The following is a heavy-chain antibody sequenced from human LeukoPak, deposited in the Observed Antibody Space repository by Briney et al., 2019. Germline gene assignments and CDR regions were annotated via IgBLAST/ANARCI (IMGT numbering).Heavy chain of an antibody. D-gene: IGHD1-7*01. CDR2: IRYDGSTK. J-gene: IGHJ4*02. Sequence: GGSLRLSCAASGFTFSYYGMHWVRQAPGKGLEWVAFIRYDGSTKHYADSVKGRFTISRDNARNSLYLQMNSLRAEDTAVYYCARDRDWNSGFDYWGQGTLVTVSS. CDR1: GFTFSYYG. V-gene: IGHV3-30*02. CDR3: ARDRDWNSGFDY.